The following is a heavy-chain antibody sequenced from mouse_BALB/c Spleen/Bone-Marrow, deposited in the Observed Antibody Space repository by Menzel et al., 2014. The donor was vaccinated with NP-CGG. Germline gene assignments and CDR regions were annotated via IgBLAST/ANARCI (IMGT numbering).Heavy chain of an antibody. CDR2: INPNNGRT. CDR1: GYTFTCYW. D-gene: IGHD4-1*02. V-gene: IGHV1S81*02. CDR3: TSPQLGRDY. Sequence: QVQLQQSGAELVKPGASVKLSCKASGYTFTCYWMYWVKQRPGQGLEWIGEINPNNGRTDYNEKFKTKATLTVDSSSSTAYMQLSSLTSEDSAVYYCTSPQLGRDYWGQGTTLTVSS. J-gene: IGHJ2*01.